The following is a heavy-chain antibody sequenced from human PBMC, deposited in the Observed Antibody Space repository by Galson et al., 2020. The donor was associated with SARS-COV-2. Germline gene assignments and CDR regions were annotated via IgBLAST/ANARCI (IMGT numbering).Heavy chain of an antibody. Sequence: SETLSLTCTVSGGSISSSIYFWGWIRQPPGKVLQWIGTTYDSGSTYYDPSLKSRLTISVDTSKNQFSLKLSSVTAADTAVYYCARHGRGELLFPFDYWGQGILVTVSS. CDR2: TYDSGST. CDR1: GGSISSSIYF. CDR3: ARHGRGELLFPFDY. V-gene: IGHV4-39*01. J-gene: IGHJ4*02. D-gene: IGHD1-26*01.